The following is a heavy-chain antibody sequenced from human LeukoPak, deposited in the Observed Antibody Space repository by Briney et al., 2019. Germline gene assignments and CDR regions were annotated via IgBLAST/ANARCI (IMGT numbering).Heavy chain of an antibody. CDR1: GFTVRSNY. Sequence: GGSLRLSCAASGFTVRSNYMSWVRQAPGKGLEWVSIIYGGGSVFYADSVKGRFTISRDNAKNSLYLQMNSLRAEDTAVYYCAELGITMIGGVWGKGTTVTISS. CDR3: AELGITMIGGV. V-gene: IGHV3-53*01. D-gene: IGHD3-10*02. CDR2: IYGGGSV. J-gene: IGHJ6*04.